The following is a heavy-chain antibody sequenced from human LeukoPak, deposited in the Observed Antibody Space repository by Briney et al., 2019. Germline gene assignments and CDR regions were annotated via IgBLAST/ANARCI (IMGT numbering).Heavy chain of an antibody. V-gene: IGHV1-46*01. CDR2: INPSGGST. Sequence: ASVKVSCKASGYTFTSYYMHWVRQAPGQGLERMGIINPSGGSTSYAQKFQGRVTMTRDTSTSTVYMELSSLRSEDTAVYYCARVVGGPPTGYYFDYWGQGTLVTVSS. CDR1: GYTFTSYY. D-gene: IGHD2-15*01. CDR3: ARVVGGPPTGYYFDY. J-gene: IGHJ4*02.